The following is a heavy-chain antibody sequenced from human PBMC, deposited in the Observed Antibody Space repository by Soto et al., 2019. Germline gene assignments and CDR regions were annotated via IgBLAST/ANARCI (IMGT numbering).Heavy chain of an antibody. D-gene: IGHD2-2*01. CDR2: ISSSSSYI. Sequence: PGGSLRLSXAASGFTFSSYSMNWVRQAPGKGLEWVSSISSSSSYIYYADSVKGRFTISRDNAKNSLYLQMNSLRAEDTAVYYCARGYCSSTSCYRYRGQGTLVTVSS. CDR3: ARGYCSSTSCYRY. V-gene: IGHV3-21*01. CDR1: GFTFSSYS. J-gene: IGHJ4*02.